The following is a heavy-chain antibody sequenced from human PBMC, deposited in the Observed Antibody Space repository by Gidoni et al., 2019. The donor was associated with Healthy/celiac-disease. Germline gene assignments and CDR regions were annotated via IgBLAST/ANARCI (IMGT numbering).Heavy chain of an antibody. CDR2: INGDGSST. Sequence: EVQLVESGGGLVQPGGSLRLSCAASGFTFSSYWMHWVRQAPGKGLVWVSRINGDGSSTSYADSVKGRFTISRDNAKNTLYLQMNSLRAEDTAVYYCARVSITMVRGVIPFDYWGQGTLVTVSS. J-gene: IGHJ4*02. CDR3: ARVSITMVRGVIPFDY. V-gene: IGHV3-74*01. CDR1: GFTFSSYW. D-gene: IGHD3-10*01.